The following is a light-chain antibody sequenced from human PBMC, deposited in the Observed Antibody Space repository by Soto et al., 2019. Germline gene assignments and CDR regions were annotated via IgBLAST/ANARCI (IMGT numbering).Light chain of an antibody. J-gene: IGLJ3*02. CDR1: RSNIGSRA. V-gene: IGLV1-44*01. CDR3: AAWDDSVNGPV. CDR2: SNN. Sequence: QSVLTQPPSASGTPGQRVTISCSGSRSNIGSRAVNWYQQLPEAAPKLLMYSNNQRPSGVPDRFSGSKSGTSASLAISGLQSEDEADYYCAAWDDSVNGPVFGGGPKLTVL.